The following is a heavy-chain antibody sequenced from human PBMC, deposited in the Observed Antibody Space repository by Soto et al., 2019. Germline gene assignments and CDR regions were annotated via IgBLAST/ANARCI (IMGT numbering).Heavy chain of an antibody. D-gene: IGHD2-15*01. CDR2: MYYSGTT. V-gene: IGHV4-59*01. Sequence: QVQLQESGPGLVKPSETLSLTCTVSGASIKSYYWSWMRQFLGKGLEWIGNMYYSGTTNYNPSLQSRVTLSVDTSKNQFSLKLTSVTAADTAVYYCAAAYDYWGQGTLVTVSS. J-gene: IGHJ4*02. CDR1: GASIKSYY. CDR3: AAAYDY.